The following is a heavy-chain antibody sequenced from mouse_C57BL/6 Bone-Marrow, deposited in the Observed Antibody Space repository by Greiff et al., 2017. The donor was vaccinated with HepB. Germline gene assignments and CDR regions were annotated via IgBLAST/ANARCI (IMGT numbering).Heavy chain of an antibody. D-gene: IGHD1-1*01. J-gene: IGHJ3*01. CDR1: GYTFTSYW. CDR3: ARSGAHYYGSSGFAY. CDR2: INPSSGYT. V-gene: IGHV1-7*01. Sequence: QVQLKESGAELAKPGASVKLSCKASGYTFTSYWMHWVKQRPGQGLEWIGYINPSSGYTKYNQKFKDKATLTADKSSSTAHMQLSSLTYEDSAVYYCARSGAHYYGSSGFAYWGQGTLVTVSA.